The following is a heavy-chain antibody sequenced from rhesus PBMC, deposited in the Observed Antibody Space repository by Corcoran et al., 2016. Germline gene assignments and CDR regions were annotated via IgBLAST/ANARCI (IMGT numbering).Heavy chain of an antibody. D-gene: IGHD2-39*02. V-gene: IGHV4-106*01. CDR1: GGSISDDYY. CDR3: ARVGGGVWPVDY. CDR2: IYGSGGGT. Sequence: QVQLQESGPGLVKPSETLSLPCAVSGGSISDDYYWSWIRQPLGTRLEWLGYIYGSGGGTNYNPSLKNRVTISIETSKSQFSLKLSSVTAADTAVYCCARVGGGVWPVDYWGQGVLVTVSS. J-gene: IGHJ4*01.